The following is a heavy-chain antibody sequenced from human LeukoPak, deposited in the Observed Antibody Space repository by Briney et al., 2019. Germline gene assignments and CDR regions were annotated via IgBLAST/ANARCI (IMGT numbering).Heavy chain of an antibody. J-gene: IGHJ5*02. D-gene: IGHD1-26*01. CDR3: ARQWRELLGNWFDP. V-gene: IGHV4-59*08. CDR2: IYYSGST. CDR1: GGSISSYY. Sequence: SETLSLTFTVSGGSISSYYWSWIRQPPGKGLEWIGYIYYSGSTNYNPSLKSRVTISVDTSKNQFSLKLSSVTAADTAVYYCARQWRELLGNWFDPWGQGTLVTVSS.